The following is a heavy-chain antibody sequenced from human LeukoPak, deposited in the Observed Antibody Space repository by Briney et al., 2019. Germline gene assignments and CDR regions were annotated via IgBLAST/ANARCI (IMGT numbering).Heavy chain of an antibody. CDR3: ARDGTPIYSNGWVYMDV. Sequence: PGGSLRLSCAASGFTFSSYGMNWVRQAPGKGLEWISYISASGTLTHYADSVEGRFTISRDNAKNSLYLQMSNLRGEDTALYYCARDGTPIYSNGWVYMDVWGKGTTVTISS. V-gene: IGHV3-48*03. D-gene: IGHD6-25*01. CDR1: GFTFSSYG. CDR2: ISASGTLT. J-gene: IGHJ6*04.